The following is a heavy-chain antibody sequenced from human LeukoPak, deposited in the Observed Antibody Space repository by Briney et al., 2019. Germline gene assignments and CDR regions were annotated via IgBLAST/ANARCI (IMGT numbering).Heavy chain of an antibody. V-gene: IGHV1-69*01. Sequence: EASVKLSCKASGGTFSSYAISWVRQAPGQGLEWMGGIIPIFGTANYAQKFQGRVTITADESTSTAYMELSSLGSEDTAVYYCARDTGDYVIDYWGQGTLVTVSS. J-gene: IGHJ4*02. CDR2: IIPIFGTA. CDR3: ARDTGDYVIDY. CDR1: GGTFSSYA. D-gene: IGHD4-17*01.